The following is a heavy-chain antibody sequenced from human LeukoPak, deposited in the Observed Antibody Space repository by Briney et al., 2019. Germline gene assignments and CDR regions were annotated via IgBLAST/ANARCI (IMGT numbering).Heavy chain of an antibody. CDR2: SYFTGDP. CDR3: AGLRSTVAWASFDY. V-gene: IGHV4-59*08. Sequence: SETLSLTCIVSGSISSYYWTWIRQPPGKGLEWIGHSYFTGDPNYNPSLKSRVTISVDPPKNQFPLKLTSVTAADTAVYYCAGLRSTVAWASFDYWGQGILVTVSS. CDR1: GSISSYY. D-gene: IGHD4-23*01. J-gene: IGHJ4*02.